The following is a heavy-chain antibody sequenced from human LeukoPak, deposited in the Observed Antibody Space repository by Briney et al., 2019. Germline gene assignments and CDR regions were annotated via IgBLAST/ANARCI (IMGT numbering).Heavy chain of an antibody. V-gene: IGHV4-34*01. CDR1: GGSFSGYY. CDR2: INHSGST. D-gene: IGHD4-17*01. J-gene: IGHJ6*02. Sequence: SETLSLTCAVYGGSFSGYYWSWIRQPPGKGLEWIGEINHSGSTNYNPSLESRVTKSVDTSKNQFSLKLNSVTAADTAVYYCARDVRTVPYYYYGMDVWGQGTTVTVSS. CDR3: ARDVRTVPYYYYGMDV.